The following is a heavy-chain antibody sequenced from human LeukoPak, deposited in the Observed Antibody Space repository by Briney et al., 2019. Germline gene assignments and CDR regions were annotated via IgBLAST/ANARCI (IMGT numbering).Heavy chain of an antibody. V-gene: IGHV3-23*01. CDR2: ITFSGGTT. CDR1: GFPISTYT. J-gene: IGHJ4*02. Sequence: GGSLRPSCVVSGFPISTYTTTWVRQTPEKGLEWVSSITFSGGTTYYADSVRGRFTISRDDSENTLYLQMTSLRVEDTAVYYCARAQGTTNGLLDSWGQGVLVTVSS. D-gene: IGHD5-24*01. CDR3: ARAQGTTNGLLDS.